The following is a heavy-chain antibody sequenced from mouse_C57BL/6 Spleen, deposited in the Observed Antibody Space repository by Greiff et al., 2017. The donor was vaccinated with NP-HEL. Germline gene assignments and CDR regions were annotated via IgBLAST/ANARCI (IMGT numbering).Heavy chain of an antibody. J-gene: IGHJ4*01. Sequence: EVKLVESGPVLVKPGASVKMSCKASGYTFTDYYMNWVKQSHGKSLEWIGVINPYNGGTSYNQKFKGKATLTVDKSSSTAYMELNSLTSEDSAVYYCARTGYYAMDYWGQGTSVTVSS. CDR3: ARTGYYAMDY. CDR1: GYTFTDYY. CDR2: INPYNGGT. V-gene: IGHV1-19*01.